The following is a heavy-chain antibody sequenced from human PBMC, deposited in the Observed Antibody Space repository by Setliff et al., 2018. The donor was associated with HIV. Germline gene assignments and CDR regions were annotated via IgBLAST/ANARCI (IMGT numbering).Heavy chain of an antibody. CDR3: ARGLDTAPYYFDY. D-gene: IGHD5-18*01. Sequence: ASVKVSCKTSGYTFTGYFIHWVRQAPGQGLEWMGRINPNSRGINYAQKFQGRVTMTMDTSISTAYMELSSLRSDDTAVYYCARGLDTAPYYFDYWGQGTLVTVSS. J-gene: IGHJ4*02. CDR1: GYTFTGYF. CDR2: INPNSRGI. V-gene: IGHV1-2*06.